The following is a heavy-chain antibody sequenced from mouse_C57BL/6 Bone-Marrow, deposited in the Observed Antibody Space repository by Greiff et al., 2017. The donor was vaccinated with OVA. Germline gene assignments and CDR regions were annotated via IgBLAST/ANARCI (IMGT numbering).Heavy chain of an antibody. J-gene: IGHJ4*01. D-gene: IGHD2-3*01. Sequence: EVQLVESGPGLVKPSQSLSLTCSVTGYSITSGYYWNWIRQFPGNKLEWMGYISYDGSNNYNPSLKNRISITRDTSKNQFFLKLNSVTTEDTATYYCASLYDPLAMDYWGQGTSVTVSS. CDR2: ISYDGSN. CDR1: GYSITSGYY. V-gene: IGHV3-6*01. CDR3: ASLYDPLAMDY.